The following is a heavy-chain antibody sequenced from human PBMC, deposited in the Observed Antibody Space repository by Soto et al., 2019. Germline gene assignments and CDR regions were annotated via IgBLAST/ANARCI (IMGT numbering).Heavy chain of an antibody. V-gene: IGHV3-33*01. Sequence: GGSLGLSCAASGFSFSSYGMHWVRQAPGKGLEWVAVIWYDGSNKYYADSVKGRFTISRDNSKNTLYLQMNSLRAEDTAVYYCARDLYCSGGSCYSRYGMDVWGQGTTVTVS. CDR2: IWYDGSNK. CDR3: ARDLYCSGGSCYSRYGMDV. D-gene: IGHD2-15*01. J-gene: IGHJ6*02. CDR1: GFSFSSYG.